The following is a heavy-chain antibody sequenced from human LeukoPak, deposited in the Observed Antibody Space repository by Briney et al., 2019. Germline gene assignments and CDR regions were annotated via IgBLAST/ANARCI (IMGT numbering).Heavy chain of an antibody. Sequence: GGSLRLSCVVSGFTVSNNYMSWVRQAPGKGLEWVSGISGSGDSTYYADSVKGRFTISRDNSKNTLYLQMNSLRVEDTAAYYCAKVRAPSGWFNSDYWGQGTLVTVSS. D-gene: IGHD6-19*01. J-gene: IGHJ4*02. CDR3: AKVRAPSGWFNSDY. V-gene: IGHV3-23*01. CDR2: ISGSGDST. CDR1: GFTVSNNY.